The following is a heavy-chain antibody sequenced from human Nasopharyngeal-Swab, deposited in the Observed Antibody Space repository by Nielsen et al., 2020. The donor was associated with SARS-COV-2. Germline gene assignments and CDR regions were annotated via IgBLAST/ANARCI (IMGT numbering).Heavy chain of an antibody. CDR2: INPNSGGT. V-gene: IGHV1-2*02. J-gene: IGHJ5*02. CDR3: ARAPFPYILGRSKKNWFDP. CDR1: ATPSPTT. Sequence: ASCRSPARLLATPSPTTICTGCDRPLDKGLWMGWINPNSGGTNYAQKFQGRVTMTRDTSISTAYMELSRLRSDDTAVYYCARAPFPYILGRSKKNWFDPWGQGSLITVSS. D-gene: IGHD2-21*01.